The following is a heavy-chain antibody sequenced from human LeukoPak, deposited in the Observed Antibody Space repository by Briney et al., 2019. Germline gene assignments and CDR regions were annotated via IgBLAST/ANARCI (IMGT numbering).Heavy chain of an antibody. V-gene: IGHV3-23*01. Sequence: PSETLSLTCTVSGGSISSYYWSWIRQPPGKGLEWVSVISDSSDTTYYADSVKGRFTISRDNSKNTLYLQMNSLRAEDTAVYYCAKAGRGGAITMVRGVKGDYYYMDVWGKGTTVTISS. J-gene: IGHJ6*03. CDR3: AKAGRGGAITMVRGVKGDYYYMDV. CDR2: ISDSSDTT. CDR1: GGSISSYY. D-gene: IGHD3-10*01.